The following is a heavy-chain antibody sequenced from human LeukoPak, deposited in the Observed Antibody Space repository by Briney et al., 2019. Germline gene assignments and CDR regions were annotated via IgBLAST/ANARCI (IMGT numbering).Heavy chain of an antibody. J-gene: IGHJ3*01. V-gene: IGHV3-23*01. Sequence: PGGSLRLSCAASGFTFSSYAMSWVRQAPGKGLEWVSAISGSGGSTYYADSVKGRFTISRDNAENSLYLQMNSLRAEDTAVYYCARAKTYSGSYYDAFDLWGRGTMVTVSS. CDR1: GFTFSSYA. D-gene: IGHD1-26*01. CDR2: ISGSGGST. CDR3: ARAKTYSGSYYDAFDL.